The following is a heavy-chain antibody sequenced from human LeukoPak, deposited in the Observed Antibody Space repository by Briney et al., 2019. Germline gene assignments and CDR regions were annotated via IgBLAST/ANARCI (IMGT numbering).Heavy chain of an antibody. D-gene: IGHD3-10*01. CDR3: ASQITMVRGVIVPYYYYGMDV. CDR1: GGTFSSYA. V-gene: IGHV1-69*06. J-gene: IGHJ6*04. Sequence: SVKVSCKASGGTFSSYAISWVRQAPGQGLEWMGGIIPIFGTANYAQKFQGRVTITADKSTSTAYMELSSLRFEGTAVYYCASQITMVRGVIVPYYYYGMDVWGKGTTVTVSS. CDR2: IIPIFGTA.